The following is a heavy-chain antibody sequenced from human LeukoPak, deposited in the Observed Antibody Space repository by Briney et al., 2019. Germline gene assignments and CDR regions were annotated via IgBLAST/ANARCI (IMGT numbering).Heavy chain of an antibody. Sequence: ASVKVSCKASGYSFNSQGMNWVRQAPGQGLEWMGGIIPIFGTANYAQKFQGRVTITADESTSTAYMELSSLRSEDTAVYYCARVEVGGYYDSSGYLDYWGQGTLVTVSS. CDR2: IIPIFGTA. CDR1: GYSFNSQG. J-gene: IGHJ4*02. V-gene: IGHV1-69*13. CDR3: ARVEVGGYYDSSGYLDY. D-gene: IGHD3-22*01.